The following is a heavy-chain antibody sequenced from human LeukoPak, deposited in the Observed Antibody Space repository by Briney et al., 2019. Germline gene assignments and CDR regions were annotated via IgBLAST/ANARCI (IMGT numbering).Heavy chain of an antibody. Sequence: GGSLRLSCAASGFTFSSYSMNWVRQAPGKGLEWVSSISSSSSYIYYADSVKGRFTISRDNSKNTLYLQMNSLRAEDTAVYYCAKVRYCSSTSCYTAFDYWGQGTLVTVSS. CDR2: ISSSSSYI. V-gene: IGHV3-21*01. D-gene: IGHD2-2*02. CDR3: AKVRYCSSTSCYTAFDY. J-gene: IGHJ4*02. CDR1: GFTFSSYS.